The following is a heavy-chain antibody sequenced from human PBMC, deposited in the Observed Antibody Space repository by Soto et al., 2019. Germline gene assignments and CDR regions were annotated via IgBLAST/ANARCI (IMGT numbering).Heavy chain of an antibody. V-gene: IGHV1-69*13. Sequence: SVKVSCKASGGTFSSYAISWVRQAPGQGLEWMGGIIPIFGTANYAQNFQGRVTIAADESTNTAYMELSSLRSEDTAVYYCERDLGSGWYNYWGQGTLVTVSS. CDR2: IIPIFGTA. J-gene: IGHJ4*02. CDR1: GGTFSSYA. D-gene: IGHD6-19*01. CDR3: ERDLGSGWYNY.